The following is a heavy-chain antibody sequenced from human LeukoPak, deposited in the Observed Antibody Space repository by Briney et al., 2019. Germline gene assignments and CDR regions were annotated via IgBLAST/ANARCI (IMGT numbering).Heavy chain of an antibody. J-gene: IGHJ4*02. CDR2: IYYSGST. V-gene: IGHV4-61*08. Sequence: SETLSLTCTVSGGSLSSGGYYWSWIRQPPGKGLEWIGYIYYSGSTNYNPSLKSRVTISVDTSKNQFSLKLSSVTAADTAVYYCVGFRGDSTSWGYFDYWGQGTLVTVSS. CDR1: GGSLSSGGYY. CDR3: VGFRGDSTSWGYFDY. D-gene: IGHD2-2*01.